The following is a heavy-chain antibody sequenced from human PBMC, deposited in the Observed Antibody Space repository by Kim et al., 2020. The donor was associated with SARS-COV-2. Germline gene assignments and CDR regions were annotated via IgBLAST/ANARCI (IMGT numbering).Heavy chain of an antibody. CDR2: INQNGFT. CDR3: VRGGTNLATRPNFHP. Sequence: SETLSLTCAVYGGSLSGHYWSWIRQPPGKGLEWIGEINQNGFTTLNPSLKSRVTISLDTSKNQFSLKLTSVTAADTSVYYCVRGGTNLATRPNFHPWGQGTLVTISS. V-gene: IGHV4-34*01. CDR1: GGSLSGHY. J-gene: IGHJ1*01. D-gene: IGHD1-1*01.